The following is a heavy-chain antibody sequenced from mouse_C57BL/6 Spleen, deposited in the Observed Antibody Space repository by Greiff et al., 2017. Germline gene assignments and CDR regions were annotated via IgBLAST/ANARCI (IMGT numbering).Heavy chain of an antibody. V-gene: IGHV5-6*02. CDR2: ISSGGSYT. CDR3: ARLYYYAECPFAY. J-gene: IGHJ3*01. CDR1: GFTFSSYG. D-gene: IGHD1-1*01. Sequence: DVKLVESGGDLVKPGGSLKLSCAASGFTFSSYGMSWVRQTPDKRLEWVATISSGGSYTYYPDSVKGRFTISRDNAKNTLYLQMSSLKSEDTAMYYCARLYYYAECPFAYWGQGTLVTVSA.